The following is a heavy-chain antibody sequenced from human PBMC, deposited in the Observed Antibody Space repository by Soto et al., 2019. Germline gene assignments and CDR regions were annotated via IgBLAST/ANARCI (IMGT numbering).Heavy chain of an antibody. CDR3: TTGYSYGLRNR. V-gene: IGHV3-15*01. CDR2: IKSKGDGGTT. D-gene: IGHD5-18*01. CDR1: GFPFSNAW. Sequence: GGSLRLSCAASGFPFSNAWMFWVRQVPGKGLEWVGRIKSKGDGGTTDYAAPMKGRFTISRDDSINALYLQMSSLKTEDTAVYYCTTGYSYGLRNRWGQGTVVTVSS. J-gene: IGHJ4*02.